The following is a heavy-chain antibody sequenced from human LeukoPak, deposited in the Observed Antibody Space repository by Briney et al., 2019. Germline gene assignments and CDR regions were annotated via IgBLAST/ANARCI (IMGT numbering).Heavy chain of an antibody. CDR1: GYTFTSYG. Sequence: SVKVSCKASGYTFTSYGISWVRQAPGQGLEWMGGIIPIFGTANYAQKFQGRVTITADKSTSTAYMELSSLRSEDTAVYYCAILDYGGNSVIDYWGQGTLVTVSS. CDR2: IIPIFGTA. J-gene: IGHJ4*02. CDR3: AILDYGGNSVIDY. D-gene: IGHD4-23*01. V-gene: IGHV1-69*06.